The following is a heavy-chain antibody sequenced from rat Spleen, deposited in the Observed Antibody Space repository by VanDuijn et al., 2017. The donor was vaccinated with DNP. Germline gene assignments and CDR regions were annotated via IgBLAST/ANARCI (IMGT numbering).Heavy chain of an antibody. Sequence: QVQLRESGPGLVQPSQTLSLTCTVAGFSLTSYNVDWVRQPPGKGLEWMGRIQSDGNTDYNSVLKSRLSISRDTSKSQVFLKMNSVQTEDTAMYFCARSQGYYYDGSYYPFGYWGQGTLVTVSS. D-gene: IGHD1-12*02. CDR3: ARSQGYYYDGSYYPFGY. J-gene: IGHJ3*01. CDR1: GFSLTSYN. CDR2: IQSDGNT. V-gene: IGHV2-27*01.